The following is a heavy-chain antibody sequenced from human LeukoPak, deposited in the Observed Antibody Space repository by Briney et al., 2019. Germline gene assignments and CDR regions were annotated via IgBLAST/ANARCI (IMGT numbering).Heavy chain of an antibody. D-gene: IGHD7-27*01. J-gene: IGHJ4*02. Sequence: PSETLSLTCTVSGGSISSYYWSWIRQPPGKGLEWIGYIYYSGSTNYNPSLKSRVTISVDTSKNQFSLKLRSVTAADTAVYYCARAQTGDFDYWGQGTLVTVSS. CDR1: GGSISSYY. CDR2: IYYSGST. CDR3: ARAQTGDFDY. V-gene: IGHV4-59*01.